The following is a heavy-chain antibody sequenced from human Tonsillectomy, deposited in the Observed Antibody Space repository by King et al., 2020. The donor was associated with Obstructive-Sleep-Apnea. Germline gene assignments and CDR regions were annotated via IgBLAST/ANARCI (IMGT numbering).Heavy chain of an antibody. D-gene: IGHD3-10*01. Sequence: QLQESGPGLVKPSQTLSLTCTVSGGSISSGGYYWSWIRQHPGKGLEWIGYIYYSGSTYYNPSLKSRVTISVDTSKNQFSLKLSSVTAADTAVYYCAGLWFGEHDAFDIWGQGTMVTVSS. CDR2: IYYSGST. CDR1: GGSISSGGYY. CDR3: AGLWFGEHDAFDI. V-gene: IGHV4-31*03. J-gene: IGHJ3*02.